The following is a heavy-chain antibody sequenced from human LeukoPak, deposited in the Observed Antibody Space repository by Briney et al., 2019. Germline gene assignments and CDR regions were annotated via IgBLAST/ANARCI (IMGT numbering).Heavy chain of an antibody. V-gene: IGHV3-23*01. CDR1: GFTFSSYG. Sequence: QSGGSLRLSCAASGFTFSSYGMSWVRQAPGKGLEWVSAISGNGGSTYYADSVKGRFTISRDNAKNSLYLQMNSLRAEDTAVYYCAELGITMIGGVWGKGTTVTISS. CDR3: AELGITMIGGV. J-gene: IGHJ6*04. D-gene: IGHD3-10*02. CDR2: ISGNGGST.